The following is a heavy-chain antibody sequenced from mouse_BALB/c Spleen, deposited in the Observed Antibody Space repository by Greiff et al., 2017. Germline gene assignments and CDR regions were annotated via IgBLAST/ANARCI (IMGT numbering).Heavy chain of an antibody. V-gene: IGHV5-17*02. CDR3: ARGAYYGNYNYAMDY. CDR1: GFTFSSFG. J-gene: IGHJ4*01. D-gene: IGHD2-10*01. Sequence: EVKLMESGGGLVQPGGSRKLSCAASGFTFSSFGMHWVRQAPEKGLEWVAYISSGSSTIYYADTVKGRFTISRDNPKNTLFLQMTSLRSEDTAMYYCARGAYYGNYNYAMDYWGEGTSVTVSS. CDR2: ISSGSSTI.